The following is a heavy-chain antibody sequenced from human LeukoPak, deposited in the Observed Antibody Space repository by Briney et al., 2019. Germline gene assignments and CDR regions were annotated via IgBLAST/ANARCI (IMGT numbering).Heavy chain of an antibody. V-gene: IGHV3-23*01. CDR3: AKARVPKRVVVVAAFDY. D-gene: IGHD2-15*01. CDR1: GFTFSSYA. Sequence: GGSLRLSCAASGFTFSSYAMGWVRQAPGKGLEWVSAISGSGGSTYYADSVKGRFTISRDNSKNTLYLQMNSLRAEDTAVYYCAKARVPKRVVVVAAFDYWGQGTLVTVSS. J-gene: IGHJ4*02. CDR2: ISGSGGST.